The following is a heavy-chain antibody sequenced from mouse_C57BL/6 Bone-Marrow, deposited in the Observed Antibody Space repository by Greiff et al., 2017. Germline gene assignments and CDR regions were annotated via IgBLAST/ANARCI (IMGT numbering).Heavy chain of an antibody. CDR2: IDPENGDT. V-gene: IGHV14-4*01. CDR3: TTFYYGSRNWYFDV. Sequence: VKLMESGAELVRPGASVKLSCTASGFNIKDDYMHWVKQRPEQGLEWIGWIDPENGDTEYASKFQGKATIPADPSSNTAYLQLSSLTSEDTAVYYCTTFYYGSRNWYFDVWGTGTTVTVSS. D-gene: IGHD1-1*01. CDR1: GFNIKDDY. J-gene: IGHJ1*03.